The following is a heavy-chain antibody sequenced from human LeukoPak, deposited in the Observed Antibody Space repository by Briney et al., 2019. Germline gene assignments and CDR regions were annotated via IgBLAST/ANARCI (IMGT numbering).Heavy chain of an antibody. CDR1: GFTVISDY. D-gene: IGHD2-8*01. J-gene: IGHJ4*02. Sequence: PGGSLRLSCAASGFTVISDYMSWVRQAPGKGLEWVSVIYTGGSTLYADSVKGRFTISRDNSKNMVYLQMNNLRAEDTAVYYCAGSLGYCTSNVCYLKYWGQGTLVTVSS. CDR2: IYTGGST. V-gene: IGHV3-66*01. CDR3: AGSLGYCTSNVCYLKY.